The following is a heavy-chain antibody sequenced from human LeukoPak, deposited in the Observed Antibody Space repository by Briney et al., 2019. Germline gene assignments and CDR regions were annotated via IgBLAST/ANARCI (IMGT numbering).Heavy chain of an antibody. CDR3: ARDKSEYGDYGFGY. CDR1: GFTFDDYA. CDR2: ISWNSGSI. D-gene: IGHD4-17*01. Sequence: GGSLRLSCAASGFTFDDYAMHWVRQAPGKGLEWVSGISWNSGSIDYADSVKGRFTISRDNAKNSLYLQMNSLRAGDTAVYYCARDKSEYGDYGFGYWGQGTLVTVSS. V-gene: IGHV3-9*01. J-gene: IGHJ4*02.